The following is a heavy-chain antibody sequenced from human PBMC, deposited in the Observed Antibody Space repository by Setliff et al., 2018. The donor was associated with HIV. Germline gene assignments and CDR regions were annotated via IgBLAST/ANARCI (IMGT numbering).Heavy chain of an antibody. CDR2: ISGFNGNT. D-gene: IGHD6-19*01. CDR3: ARNSFPVGVTGTGPLFDY. CDR1: GGTFSSYA. V-gene: IGHV1-18*01. Sequence: RASVKVSCKASGGTFSSYAISWVRQAPGQGLEWMGWISGFNGNTKYAQSFQDRVAMTTETATTTAYMELSSLTSEDTAVYYCARNSFPVGVTGTGPLFDYWGQGTLVTVSS. J-gene: IGHJ4*02.